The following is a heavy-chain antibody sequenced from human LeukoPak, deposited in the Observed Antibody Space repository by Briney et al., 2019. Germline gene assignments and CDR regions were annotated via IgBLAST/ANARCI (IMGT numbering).Heavy chain of an antibody. CDR3: AREMSGSNDAFDI. D-gene: IGHD3-10*01. CDR2: IYEAGNT. V-gene: IGHV3-13*01. Sequence: GRSLRLSCAASGFTFSDYAMHWVRQVTGEALEWVSMIYEAGNTYYTGSVKGRFTISRENAKNSLYLQMHGLTAGDTAVYYCAREMSGSNDAFDIWGPGTMVTVSS. CDR1: GFTFSDYA. J-gene: IGHJ3*02.